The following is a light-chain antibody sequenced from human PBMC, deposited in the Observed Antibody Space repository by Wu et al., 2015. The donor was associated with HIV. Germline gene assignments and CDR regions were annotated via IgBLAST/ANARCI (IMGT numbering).Light chain of an antibody. Sequence: EIVLTQSPGILSLSPGERATLSCRASQNVKNNYLAWYQQIPGQAPRLLIYGASTRAAGIPDRFSGSGSGTDFTLTISRLEPEDFAVYYCQYYGRPPWTFGQGTKVEVK. V-gene: IGKV3-20*01. CDR2: GAS. J-gene: IGKJ1*01. CDR3: QYYGRPPWT. CDR1: QNVKNNY.